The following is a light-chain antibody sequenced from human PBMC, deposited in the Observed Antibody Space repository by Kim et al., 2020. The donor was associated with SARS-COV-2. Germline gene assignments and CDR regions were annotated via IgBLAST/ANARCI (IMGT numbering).Light chain of an antibody. CDR2: DAS. CDR3: QQYKNWPYT. V-gene: IGKV3-15*01. CDR1: QSVGSN. J-gene: IGKJ2*01. Sequence: VSPGERATLSCRASQSVGSNLAWYQQIPGQAPRLLIYDASSRATGFPARFSGSGSETEFTLTISSLQSEDFTVYYCQQYKNWPYTFGQGTKLEI.